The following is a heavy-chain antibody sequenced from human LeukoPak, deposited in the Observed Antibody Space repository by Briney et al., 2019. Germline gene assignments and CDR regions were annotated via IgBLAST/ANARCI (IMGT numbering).Heavy chain of an antibody. CDR2: ISKSSTYI. V-gene: IGHV3-21*01. Sequence: GGSLRLSCAASGFTFRDYTMNWVRQAPGKGLEWVSAISKSSTYIKYADSVKGRFTISRDNAKNSLYLQVNSLRAEDTAVYYCARDEKRTYGMDVWGQGTTVTVSS. CDR1: GFTFRDYT. J-gene: IGHJ6*02. CDR3: ARDEKRTYGMDV.